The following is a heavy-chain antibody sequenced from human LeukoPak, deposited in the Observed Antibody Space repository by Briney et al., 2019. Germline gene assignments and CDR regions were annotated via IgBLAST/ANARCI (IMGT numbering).Heavy chain of an antibody. D-gene: IGHD2-8*02. CDR1: GASISSSSYF. Sequence: SETLSLTCTVSGASISSSSYFWGWIRQPPGKGLEWIGTIYYSGSPYYNPSFKSRVTISVDASKNQFSLKLNSVTAADTAVYYCAVAGARYSDTGGLYAFDLWGRGTMVTVSS. CDR2: IYYSGSP. J-gene: IGHJ3*01. V-gene: IGHV4-39*01. CDR3: AVAGARYSDTGGLYAFDL.